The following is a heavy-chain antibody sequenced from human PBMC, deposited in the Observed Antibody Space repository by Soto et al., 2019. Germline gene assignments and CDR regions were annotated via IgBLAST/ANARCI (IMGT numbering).Heavy chain of an antibody. Sequence: SETLSLTCTVSGGSISSGGYYWSWIRQHPGKGLEWIGYIYYSGSTYYNPSLKSRVTISVDTSKNQFSLKLSSVTAADTAVYYCARAIMLGYYYYMDVWGKGTTVTVSS. D-gene: IGHD3-16*01. CDR3: ARAIMLGYYYYMDV. V-gene: IGHV4-31*03. CDR2: IYYSGST. J-gene: IGHJ6*03. CDR1: GGSISSGGYY.